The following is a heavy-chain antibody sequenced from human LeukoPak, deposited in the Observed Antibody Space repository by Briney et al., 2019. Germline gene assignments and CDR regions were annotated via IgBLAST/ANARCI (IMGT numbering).Heavy chain of an antibody. CDR1: GFTFSTYW. CDR3: ARDIQYSDDF. V-gene: IGHV3-74*01. D-gene: IGHD5-18*01. J-gene: IGHJ4*02. CDR2: INDDGSTT. Sequence: PGGSLRLSCAASGFTFSTYWMHWVRQAPGKGLVWVSRINDDGSTTNYADSVKGRFTISRDNAKNTLYLQMDSLRVEDTAMYYCARDIQYSDDFWGQGTLLTASS.